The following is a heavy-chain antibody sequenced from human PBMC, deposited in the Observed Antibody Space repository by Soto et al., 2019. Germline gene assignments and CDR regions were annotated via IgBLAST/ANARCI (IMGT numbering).Heavy chain of an antibody. V-gene: IGHV3-7*03. Sequence: PVGSLRLSCAASGFTLSNYWMTWVRQAPGKGLEWVANINKDGSQKNYVDSVKGRFTIARDNGQNSLSLQINSLRVEDTAVYYCVRELGLAYWGQGALVTVS. CDR3: VRELGLAY. CDR1: GFTLSNYW. J-gene: IGHJ4*02. CDR2: INKDGSQK. D-gene: IGHD7-27*01.